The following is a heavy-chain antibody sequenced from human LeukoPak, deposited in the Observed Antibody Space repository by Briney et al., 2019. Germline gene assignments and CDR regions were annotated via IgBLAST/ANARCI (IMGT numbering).Heavy chain of an antibody. CDR3: ARDQGGSYSY. J-gene: IGHJ4*02. CDR1: GFTFSIYW. Sequence: PGGSLRLSCAASGFTFSIYWMSWVRQAPGKGLEWVSFISSLSGTREYADSVKGRFTISRDNAKNSLYLQMNSLRAEDTAVYYCARDQGGSYSYWGQGTLVTVSS. V-gene: IGHV3-48*01. D-gene: IGHD1-26*01. CDR2: ISSLSGTR.